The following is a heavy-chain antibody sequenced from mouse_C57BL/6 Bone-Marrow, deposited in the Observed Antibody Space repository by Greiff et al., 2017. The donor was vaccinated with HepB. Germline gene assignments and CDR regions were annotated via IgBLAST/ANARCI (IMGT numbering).Heavy chain of an antibody. CDR3: ARYYYGSSWFAY. Sequence: EVKLVESGGDLVKPGGSLKLSCAASGFTFSSYGMSWVRQTPDKRLEWVAIISSGGSYTYYPDSVTGRFTISRDNAKNSLYLQMRSLKSEDTAMYYCARYYYGSSWFAYWGKGTLVTVSA. CDR1: GFTFSSYG. V-gene: IGHV5-6*01. CDR2: ISSGGSYT. J-gene: IGHJ3*01. D-gene: IGHD1-1*01.